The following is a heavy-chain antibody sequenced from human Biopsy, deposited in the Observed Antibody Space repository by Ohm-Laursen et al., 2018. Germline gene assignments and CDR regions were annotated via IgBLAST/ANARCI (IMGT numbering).Heavy chain of an antibody. J-gene: IGHJ4*02. CDR1: GFNFSAYG. CDR3: VTDRLDDITKVRGIMTD. CDR2: TWDDGSHQ. Sequence: SLRLSCSASGFNFSAYGMHWVRQAPDKGLEWVALTWDDGSHQYYADSVKGRFTISRDNSKNSLYLHINTLRVEDTAVYYCVTDRLDDITKVRGIMTDWGQGTLVSVSS. V-gene: IGHV3-33*01. D-gene: IGHD3-10*01.